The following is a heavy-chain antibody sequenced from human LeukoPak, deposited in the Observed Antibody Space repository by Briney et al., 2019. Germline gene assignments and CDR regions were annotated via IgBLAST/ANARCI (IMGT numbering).Heavy chain of an antibody. Sequence: SETLSLTCAVSGASISSHYWSWIRQPPGKGLEWIGYTSGSISDNPSLKSRVAVSVDPSQNQVSLSLTSVTAADTAAYYCARVLAIFGLDTTDFYMDVWGKGTTVTVSS. D-gene: IGHD3/OR15-3a*01. J-gene: IGHJ6*03. V-gene: IGHV4-59*11. CDR3: ARVLAIFGLDTTDFYMDV. CDR1: GASISSHY. CDR2: TSGSI.